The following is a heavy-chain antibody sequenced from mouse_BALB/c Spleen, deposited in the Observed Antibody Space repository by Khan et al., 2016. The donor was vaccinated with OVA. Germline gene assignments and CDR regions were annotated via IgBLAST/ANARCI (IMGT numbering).Heavy chain of an antibody. CDR1: GYTFTSYD. J-gene: IGHJ1*01. V-gene: IGHV1S56*01. Sequence: QVQLQQSGAELVKPGASVKLSCKASGYTFTSYDVNWVRQRPEQGLEWIGWLFPGDVSSKSHGKFKGKATLTSDKSYGTAYMQLSRLTSEAYAVLFCARHYDGGSLYWYFDVWGAGTTVTVSA. CDR2: LFPGDVSS. CDR3: ARHYDGGSLYWYFDV. D-gene: IGHD1-2*01.